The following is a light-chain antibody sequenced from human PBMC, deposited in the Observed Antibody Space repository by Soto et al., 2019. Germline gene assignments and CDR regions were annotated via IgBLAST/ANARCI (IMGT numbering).Light chain of an antibody. CDR3: GTWDSSLSAVV. Sequence: QSVLTQPPSVSAAPGQKVTISCSGSSSNIGNNYVSWYQQLPGTAPKLLIYDNNKRPSGIPDRLSGSKSGTSATLGITGLQTGDEADDYCGTWDSSLSAVVFGGGTQLTVL. CDR1: SSNIGNNY. CDR2: DNN. J-gene: IGLJ2*01. V-gene: IGLV1-51*01.